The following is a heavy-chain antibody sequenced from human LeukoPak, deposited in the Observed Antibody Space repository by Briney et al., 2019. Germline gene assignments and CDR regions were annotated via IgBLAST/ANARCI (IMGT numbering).Heavy chain of an antibody. D-gene: IGHD6-19*01. Sequence: PGGSLRLSCAASGFTFSSYAMSWVRQAPGKGLEWVSAISGSGGSTYYADSVKGRFTISRDNSKNTVYLQMNSLRAEDTAVYYCAKPTTGYSSVRYPVWPVDCWGQGTLVTVSS. V-gene: IGHV3-23*01. J-gene: IGHJ4*02. CDR3: AKPTTGYSSVRYPVWPVDC. CDR2: ISGSGGST. CDR1: GFTFSSYA.